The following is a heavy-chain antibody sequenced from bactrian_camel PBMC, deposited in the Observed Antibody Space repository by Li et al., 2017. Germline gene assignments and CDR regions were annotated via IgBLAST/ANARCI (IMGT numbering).Heavy chain of an antibody. V-gene: IGHV3S53*01. CDR1: GYTDRTYC. J-gene: IGHJ4*01. D-gene: IGHD5*01. CDR2: ITTDGIT. Sequence: HVQLVESGGGLVQPGGSLRLSCAASGYTDRTYCMGWFRHAPGKEREGVATITTDGITKYPDSVKGRFTISKDNAKNTLYLQMNSLKPEDTAMYYCAYDLPRYCDLKVRTTRTRKYGQGTQVTVS.